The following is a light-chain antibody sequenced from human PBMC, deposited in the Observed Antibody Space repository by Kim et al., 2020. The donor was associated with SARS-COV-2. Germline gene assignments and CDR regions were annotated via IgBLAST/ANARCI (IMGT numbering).Light chain of an antibody. CDR3: QFYDSSLSGSVV. CDR1: SSNIGAGYD. CDR2: GNS. J-gene: IGLJ2*01. Sequence: QSVLTQPPSVSGAPGQRVTISCTGSSSNIGAGYDVHWYQQLPGTAPKLLIYGNSNRPSGVPDRFPGSKSGTSASLAITGLQAEDEADYYCQFYDSSLSGSVVFGGGTQLTVL. V-gene: IGLV1-40*01.